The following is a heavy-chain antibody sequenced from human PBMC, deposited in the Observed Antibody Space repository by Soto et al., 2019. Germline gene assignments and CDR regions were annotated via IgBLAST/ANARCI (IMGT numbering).Heavy chain of an antibody. D-gene: IGHD3-22*01. J-gene: IGHJ4*02. CDR3: ARSDYYDSSGIQASYYFDY. CDR2: IYYSGST. Sequence: ALSPTCTVSGGSISSGGYYWSWTRQQPGKGLEWIGHIYYSGSTYYTPSVKSRVTISVDTSKNQFSLKLSSVTAAGTAVYYCARSDYYDSSGIQASYYFDYWGQGTLVTVSS. V-gene: IGHV4-31*03. CDR1: GGSISSGGYY.